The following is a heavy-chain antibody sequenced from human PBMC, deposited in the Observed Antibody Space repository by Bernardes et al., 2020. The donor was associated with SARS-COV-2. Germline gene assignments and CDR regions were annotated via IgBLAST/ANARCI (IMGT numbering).Heavy chain of an antibody. CDR1: GYDFTTYW. V-gene: IGHV5-51*01. Sequence: GESLKISCKGSGYDFTTYWIGWVRQMPGKGLEWMGIIYPGDSDARYSPSFHGQVTISVDKSVSATHLQWSSLKASDSAIYYCARQSTSSAEGFFDYWGQGYLVTVSS. CDR2: IYPGDSDA. J-gene: IGHJ4*02. D-gene: IGHD2-2*01. CDR3: ARQSTSSAEGFFDY.